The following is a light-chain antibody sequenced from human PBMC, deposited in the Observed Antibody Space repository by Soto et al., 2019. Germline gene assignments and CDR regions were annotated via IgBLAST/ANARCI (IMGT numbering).Light chain of an antibody. CDR2: GAS. V-gene: IGKV3-20*01. Sequence: EIVLTQSPGTLSLSPGERATLSCRASQSVTSSYLAWYKQKPGQAPRLVIYGASNRATGIPERFSGSGSGTEFTLTISSLQPEDFEVYYCQQYGTSPITFGQGTRLEIK. J-gene: IGKJ5*01. CDR3: QQYGTSPIT. CDR1: QSVTSSY.